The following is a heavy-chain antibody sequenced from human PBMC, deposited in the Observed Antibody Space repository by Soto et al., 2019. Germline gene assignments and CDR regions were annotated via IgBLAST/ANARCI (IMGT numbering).Heavy chain of an antibody. CDR3: ASTGYIDYYYGMDV. CDR1: GGSISSGDYY. V-gene: IGHV4-30-4*01. CDR2: IYYSGST. J-gene: IGHJ6*02. D-gene: IGHD3-9*01. Sequence: PSETLSLTCTVSGGSISSGDYYWSWIRQPPGKGLEWIGYIYYSGSTYYNPSLKSRVTISVDTSKNQFSLKLSSVTAADTAVYYCASTGYIDYYYGMDVWGQGTTVTV.